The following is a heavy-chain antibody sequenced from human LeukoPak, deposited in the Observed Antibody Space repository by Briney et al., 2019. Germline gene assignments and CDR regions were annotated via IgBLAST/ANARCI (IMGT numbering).Heavy chain of an antibody. Sequence: ASVNXSCKASGYTFTIYGISWVGQAPGQGGEGVGCISAYNGHTNYAQKLQGRVTMTTDPSTSTAYMELRSLRSEDTAVYYCARPMGLAAAGDYWGQGTLVTVSS. CDR3: ARPMGLAAAGDY. D-gene: IGHD6-13*01. CDR1: GYTFTIYG. CDR2: ISAYNGHT. J-gene: IGHJ4*02. V-gene: IGHV1-18*01.